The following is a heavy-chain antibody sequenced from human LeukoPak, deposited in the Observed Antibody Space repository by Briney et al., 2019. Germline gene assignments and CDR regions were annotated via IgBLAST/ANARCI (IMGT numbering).Heavy chain of an antibody. V-gene: IGHV4-34*01. Sequence: PSETLSLTCAVYGGSFSGYYWSWIRQPPGKGLEWIGEINHSGSTNYNPSLKSRVTISVDTSKNQFSLKLSSVTAADTAVYYCARGGILTGYPCRCWGQGTLVTVSS. CDR2: INHSGST. CDR1: GGSFSGYY. J-gene: IGHJ4*02. D-gene: IGHD3-9*01. CDR3: ARGGILTGYPCRC.